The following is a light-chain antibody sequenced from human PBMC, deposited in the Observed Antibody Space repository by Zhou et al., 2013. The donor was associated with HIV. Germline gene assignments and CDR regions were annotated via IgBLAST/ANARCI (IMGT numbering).Light chain of an antibody. CDR3: QQANSFPFT. V-gene: IGKV1-9*01. J-gene: IGKJ4*01. CDR1: QGISSY. CDR2: AAS. Sequence: DIQLTQSPSFLSASVGDRVTITCRASQGISSYLAWSQQKPGKAPKLLIYAASSLQSGVPSRFSGSGSGTDFTLTISSLQPEDFATYYCQQANSFPFTFGGGTKVXIK.